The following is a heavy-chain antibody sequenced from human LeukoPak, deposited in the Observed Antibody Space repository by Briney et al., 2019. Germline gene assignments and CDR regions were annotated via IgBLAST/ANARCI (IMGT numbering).Heavy chain of an antibody. CDR2: INSDGSST. CDR1: GFTFSSYW. D-gene: IGHD6-13*01. V-gene: IGHV3-74*01. Sequence: GGSLRLSCAASGFTFSSYWMHWVRQAPGKGLVWVSRINSDGSSTSYADSVKGRFTISRDNAKNTLYLQMNSLRAEDTAVYYCVRAGESSSWYIDYWGQGTLVTVSS. CDR3: VRAGESSSWYIDY. J-gene: IGHJ4*02.